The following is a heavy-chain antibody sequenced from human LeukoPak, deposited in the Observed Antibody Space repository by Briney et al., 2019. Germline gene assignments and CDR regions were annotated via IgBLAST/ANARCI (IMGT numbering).Heavy chain of an antibody. D-gene: IGHD3-22*01. V-gene: IGHV4-34*01. CDR2: INHSGST. Sequence: SETLSLTCAVYSGSFSGYYWSWIRQPPGKGLEWIGEINHSGSTNYNPSLKSRVTISVDTSKNQFSLKLSSVTAADTAVYYCARGGYYDSSGYYPNFDYWGQGTLVTVSS. CDR3: ARGGYYDSSGYYPNFDY. J-gene: IGHJ4*02. CDR1: SGSFSGYY.